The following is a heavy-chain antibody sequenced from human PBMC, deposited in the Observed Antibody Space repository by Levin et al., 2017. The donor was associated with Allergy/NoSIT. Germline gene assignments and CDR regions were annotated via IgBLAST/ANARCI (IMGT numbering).Heavy chain of an antibody. Sequence: SGPTLVKPTQTLTLTCTFSGFSLSTSGMCVAWIRQPPGKALEWLALIYWDGDKRYNPFLKRKITITKGTSKNQVVLTMTDMDPVDTATYYCAHSGLLTQGHGMDVWGQGTTVTVSS. V-gene: IGHV2-5*02. CDR3: AHSGLLTQGHGMDV. J-gene: IGHJ6*02. CDR1: GFSLSTSGMC. CDR2: IYWDGDK. D-gene: IGHD4-23*01.